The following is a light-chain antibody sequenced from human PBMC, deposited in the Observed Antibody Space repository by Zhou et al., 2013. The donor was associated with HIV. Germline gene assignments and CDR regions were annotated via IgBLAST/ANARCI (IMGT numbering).Light chain of an antibody. Sequence: EIVLTQSPGTLSLSPGERATLSCRASQSVGNSYLAWYQQKPGQTPRLLIYGASSRATGIPDRFSGSGSWTEFTLTISSIQSEDFAVYYCQHYNSWPTTFGQGTKLEIK. CDR3: QHYNSWPTT. V-gene: IGKV3-20*01. CDR1: QSVGNSY. CDR2: GAS. J-gene: IGKJ2*01.